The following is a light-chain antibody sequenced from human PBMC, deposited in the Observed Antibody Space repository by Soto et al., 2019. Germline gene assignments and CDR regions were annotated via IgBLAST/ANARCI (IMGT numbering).Light chain of an antibody. V-gene: IGKV3-11*01. CDR1: QSVSSY. CDR3: QQRSNWPPSWT. J-gene: IGKJ1*01. Sequence: IVLTPSPATLSLSPGERATLSCRASQSVSSYLAWYQQKPGQAPRLLIYDASNRATGIPARFSGSGSGTDFTLTISSLEPEDFAVYYCQQRSNWPPSWTFGQGTKVDIK. CDR2: DAS.